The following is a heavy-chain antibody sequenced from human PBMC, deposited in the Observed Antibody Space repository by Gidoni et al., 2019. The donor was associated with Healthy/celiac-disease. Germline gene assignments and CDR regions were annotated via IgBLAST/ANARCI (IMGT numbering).Heavy chain of an antibody. Sequence: EVQLVESGGGLIQPGGSLRPSCAASGFTVSSNYMSWVGQAPVKGLEWVSVIYSGGSTYYADSVKGRFTISRDNSKNTLYLQMNSLRAEDTAVYYFARDYGDHAFDIWGQGTMVTVSS. D-gene: IGHD7-27*01. J-gene: IGHJ3*02. V-gene: IGHV3-53*01. CDR3: ARDYGDHAFDI. CDR1: GFTVSSNY. CDR2: IYSGGST.